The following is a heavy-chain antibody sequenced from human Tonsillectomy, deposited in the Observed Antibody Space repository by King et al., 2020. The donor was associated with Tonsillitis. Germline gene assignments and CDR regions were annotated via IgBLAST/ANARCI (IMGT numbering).Heavy chain of an antibody. D-gene: IGHD3/OR15-3a*01. V-gene: IGHV4-34*01. Sequence: VQLQQWGAGLLKPSETLSLTCAVYGGSFSGYYWSWIRQPPGKGLEWIGEINHSGSTNYNPSLKSRVTISVDTSKNQFSLKLSSVTAADTAVYYCARGLIFRGWFDPWGQGTLVTVSS. CDR1: GGSFSGYY. CDR3: ARGLIFRGWFDP. CDR2: INHSGST. J-gene: IGHJ5*02.